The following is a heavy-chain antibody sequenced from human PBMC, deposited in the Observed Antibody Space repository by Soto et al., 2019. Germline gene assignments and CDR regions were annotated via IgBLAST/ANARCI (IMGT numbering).Heavy chain of an antibody. CDR2: INAGNGNT. J-gene: IGHJ5*02. Sequence: ASVKVSCKASGYTFTSYAMHWVRQAPGQRLEWMGWINAGNGNTNYAQKLQGRVTMTTDTSTSTAYMELRSLRSDDTAVYYCARVAGALGHWFDPWGQGTLVTVSS. D-gene: IGHD1-26*01. CDR3: ARVAGALGHWFDP. CDR1: GYTFTSYA. V-gene: IGHV1-3*01.